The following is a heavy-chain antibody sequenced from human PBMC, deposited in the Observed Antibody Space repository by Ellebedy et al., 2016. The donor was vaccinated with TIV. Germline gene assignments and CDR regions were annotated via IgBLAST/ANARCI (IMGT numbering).Heavy chain of an antibody. CDR3: ARANGGDLTNWFDP. Sequence: GESLKISCAASGFTFSSYWMSWVRQAPGKGLEWVANIKQDGSEKYYVDSVKGRFTISRDNAKNSLYLQMNSLRAEDTAVYYCARANGGDLTNWFDPWGQGTLVTVSS. CDR2: IKQDGSEK. D-gene: IGHD2-21*02. V-gene: IGHV3-7*04. CDR1: GFTFSSYW. J-gene: IGHJ5*02.